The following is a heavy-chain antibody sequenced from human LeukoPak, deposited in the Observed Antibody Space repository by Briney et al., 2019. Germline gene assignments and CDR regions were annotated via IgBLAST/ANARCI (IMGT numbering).Heavy chain of an antibody. CDR1: GFTFSSYW. D-gene: IGHD3-10*01. CDR3: ARQGSGSSFDY. J-gene: IGHJ4*02. V-gene: IGHV3-74*01. CDR2: INSDGSST. Sequence: GGSLRLSCAASGFTFSSYWMHWVRQAPGKGLVWVSRINSDGSSTSYADSVKGRFTISRDNARNTLYLQMNSLRAEDTAVYYCARQGSGSSFDYWGQGTLVTVSS.